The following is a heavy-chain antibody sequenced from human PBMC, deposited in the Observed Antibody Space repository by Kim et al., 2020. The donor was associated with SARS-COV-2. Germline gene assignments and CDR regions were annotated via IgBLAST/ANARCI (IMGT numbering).Heavy chain of an antibody. CDR2: INHSGST. Sequence: SETLSLTCAVYGGSFSGYYWSWIRQPPGKGLEWIGEINHSGSTNYNPSLKSRVTISVDTSKNQFSLKLSSVTAADTAVYYCARGTSRVSEVQYCSGGSCYSGGGLGHWFDPWGQGTLVTVSS. CDR1: GGSFSGYY. CDR3: ARGTSRVSEVQYCSGGSCYSGGGLGHWFDP. V-gene: IGHV4-34*01. D-gene: IGHD2-15*01. J-gene: IGHJ5*02.